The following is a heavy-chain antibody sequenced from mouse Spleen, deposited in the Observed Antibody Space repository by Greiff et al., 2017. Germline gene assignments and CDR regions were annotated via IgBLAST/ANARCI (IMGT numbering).Heavy chain of an antibody. CDR1: GYTFTSYW. CDR2: IYPGSGST. CDR3: ARYYYGTDWYFDV. Sequence: QVQLQQPGAVLVKPGASVKMSCKASGYTFTSYWITWVKQRPGQGLEWIGDIYPGSGSTNYNEKFKSKATLTVDTSSSTAYMQLSSLTSEDSAVYYCARYYYGTDWYFDVWGAGTTVTVSS. D-gene: IGHD1-1*01. V-gene: IGHV1-55*01. J-gene: IGHJ1*01.